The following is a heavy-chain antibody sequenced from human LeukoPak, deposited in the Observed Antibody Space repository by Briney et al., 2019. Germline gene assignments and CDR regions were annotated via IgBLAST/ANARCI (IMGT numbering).Heavy chain of an antibody. CDR3: AREAKAPLRYCSSTSCSAGWFDP. D-gene: IGHD2-2*01. CDR2: IIPILGIA. J-gene: IGHJ5*02. Sequence: GASVKVSCKASGGTFSSYAISWVRQAPGQGLEWMGRIIPILGIANYAQKFQGRVTITADKSTSTAYMELSSLRSEDTAVYYCAREAKAPLRYCSSTSCSAGWFDPWGQGTLVTVSS. CDR1: GGTFSSYA. V-gene: IGHV1-69*04.